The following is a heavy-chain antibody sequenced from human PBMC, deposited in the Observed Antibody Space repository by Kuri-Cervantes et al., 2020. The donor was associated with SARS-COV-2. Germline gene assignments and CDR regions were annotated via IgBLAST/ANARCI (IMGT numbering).Heavy chain of an antibody. V-gene: IGHV3-23*01. CDR3: ARGRGFTGGFDR. Sequence: GESLKIFCAASGFTFENHVMHWIRQAPGKGLEWVSGVTNSGGLKRYSDSVKGRFSISRDNSKNTLHLQMSSLRAEDTAVYYCARGRGFTGGFDRWGQGTEVTVSS. J-gene: IGHJ4*02. CDR1: GFTFENHV. D-gene: IGHD2-8*02. CDR2: VTNSGGLK.